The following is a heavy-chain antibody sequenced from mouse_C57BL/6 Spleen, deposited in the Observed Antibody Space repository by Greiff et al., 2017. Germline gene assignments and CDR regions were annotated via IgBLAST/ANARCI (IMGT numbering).Heavy chain of an antibody. V-gene: IGHV1-80*01. CDR1: GYAFSSYW. D-gene: IGHD1-1*01. CDR3: ARGGSSFYYFDY. CDR2: IYPGDGDT. J-gene: IGHJ2*01. Sequence: QVQLQQSGAELVKPGASVKISCKASGYAFSSYWMNWVKQRPGKGLEWIGQIYPGDGDTNYNGKFKGKATLTADKSSSTAYMQLSSLTSEDSAVYICARGGSSFYYFDYWGQGTTLTVSS.